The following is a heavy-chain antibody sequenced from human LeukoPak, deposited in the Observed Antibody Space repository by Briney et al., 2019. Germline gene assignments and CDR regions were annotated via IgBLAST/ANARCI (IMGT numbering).Heavy chain of an antibody. J-gene: IGHJ5*02. D-gene: IGHD4-17*01. CDR2: INYSGRT. Sequence: SETLSPTCTVSGGSISSSGFYWGWIRQPPGKGLECIGTINYSGRTFYSSSLRSRVTISVDTSKNQFSLKLSSVTAADTAVYYCARQDDNDHGDRNWFDTWGQGHLVTVSS. CDR3: ARQDDNDHGDRNWFDT. CDR1: GGSISSSGFY. V-gene: IGHV4-39*01.